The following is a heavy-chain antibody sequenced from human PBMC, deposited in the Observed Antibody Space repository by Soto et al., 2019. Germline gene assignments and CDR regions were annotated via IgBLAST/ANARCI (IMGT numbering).Heavy chain of an antibody. CDR1: GGSISSGGYY. J-gene: IGHJ4*02. V-gene: IGHV4-31*03. D-gene: IGHD1-26*01. CDR3: ARVGVVGATTIY. CDR2: IYYSGST. Sequence: TLSLTCTVSGGSISSGGYYWSCMGQHPGKGLEWIGYIYYSGSTYYNPSLKSRVTISVDTSKNQFSLKLSSVTAADTAVYYCARVGVVGATTIYWGQGTLVTVSS.